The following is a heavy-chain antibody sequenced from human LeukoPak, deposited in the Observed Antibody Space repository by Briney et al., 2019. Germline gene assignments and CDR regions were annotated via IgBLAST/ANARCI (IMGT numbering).Heavy chain of an antibody. J-gene: IGHJ3*02. D-gene: IGHD6-13*01. CDR1: GFTFSSYW. CDR2: ISSSSSYI. V-gene: IGHV3-21*01. Sequence: PGGSLRLSCAASGFTFSSYWMNWVRQAPGKGLEWVSSISSSSSYIYYADSVKGRFTISRDNAKNSLYLQMNSLRAEDTAVYYCARDHHSSSWNDAFDIWGQGTMVTVSS. CDR3: ARDHHSSSWNDAFDI.